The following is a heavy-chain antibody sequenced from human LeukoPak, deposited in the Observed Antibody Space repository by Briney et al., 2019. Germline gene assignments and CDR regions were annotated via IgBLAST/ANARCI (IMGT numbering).Heavy chain of an antibody. V-gene: IGHV1-3*01. Sequence: ASVKVSCKASGYTFTSYAMHWVRQAPGQRLEWMGWINAGNGNTKYSQKFQGRVTITRDTSASTAYMVLSSLRSEDTAVYYCARDEARITIFGVAGYFDYWGQGTLVTVSS. CDR3: ARDEARITIFGVAGYFDY. D-gene: IGHD3-3*01. CDR2: INAGNGNT. CDR1: GYTFTSYA. J-gene: IGHJ4*02.